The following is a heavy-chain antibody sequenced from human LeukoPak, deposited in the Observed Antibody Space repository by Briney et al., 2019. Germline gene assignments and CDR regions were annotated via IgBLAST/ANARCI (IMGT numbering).Heavy chain of an antibody. V-gene: IGHV5-10-1*01. CDR1: GYSFTSYW. Sequence: NLGASLKISCKGSGYSFTSYWISWVRQLPGKGLEWMGGIDPSDSYTNYSPSFQGHVTISADKSISTAYLQWSSLKASDTAMYYCARSPLRGYSYGYEDEYFQHWGQGTLVTVSS. CDR3: ARSPLRGYSYGYEDEYFQH. D-gene: IGHD5-18*01. CDR2: IDPSDSYT. J-gene: IGHJ1*01.